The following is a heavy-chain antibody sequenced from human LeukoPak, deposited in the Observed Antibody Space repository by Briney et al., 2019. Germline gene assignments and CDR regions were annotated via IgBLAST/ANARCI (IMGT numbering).Heavy chain of an antibody. CDR3: ASCKIPRYYDSSGYSYYFDY. V-gene: IGHV1-18*01. CDR1: RYTFTRYG. CDR2: SSAYNGKT. Sequence: ASVKVSCKASRYTFTRYGISWVRQAPGHGLEWMGWSSAYNGKTNYAQKLPGRVTMTTDTSPRTAYMELRSLRSDDTAVYYCASCKIPRYYDSSGYSYYFDYWGQGTLVTVSS. J-gene: IGHJ4*02. D-gene: IGHD3-22*01.